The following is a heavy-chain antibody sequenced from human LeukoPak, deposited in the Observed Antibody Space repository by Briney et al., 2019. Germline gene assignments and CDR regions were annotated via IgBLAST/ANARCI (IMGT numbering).Heavy chain of an antibody. V-gene: IGHV3-21*01. J-gene: IGHJ4*02. D-gene: IGHD5-24*01. CDR3: ARVQRGEMATFDY. CDR1: GFIFSSYS. CDR2: ISSTSTYI. Sequence: MPGGSLRLSCGASGFIFSSYSMNWVRHAPGKGLEWVSSISSTSTYIHYADSLKGRFTISRDNARNSLYLQINSLRVEDTAIYYCARVQRGEMATFDYWGQGTLVTVSS.